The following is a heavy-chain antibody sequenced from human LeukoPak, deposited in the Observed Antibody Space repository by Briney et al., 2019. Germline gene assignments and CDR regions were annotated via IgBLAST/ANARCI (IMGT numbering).Heavy chain of an antibody. Sequence: GGSLRLSCAASGFTFSSYGMHWVRQAPGKGLEWVAVISYDGSNKYYADSVKGRFTISRDNSKNTLYLQMNSLRAEDTAVYYCAKDAGARSYYYDSSGYTPDYWGQGTLVTVSS. J-gene: IGHJ4*02. CDR2: ISYDGSNK. CDR3: AKDAGARSYYYDSSGYTPDY. CDR1: GFTFSSYG. V-gene: IGHV3-30*18. D-gene: IGHD3-22*01.